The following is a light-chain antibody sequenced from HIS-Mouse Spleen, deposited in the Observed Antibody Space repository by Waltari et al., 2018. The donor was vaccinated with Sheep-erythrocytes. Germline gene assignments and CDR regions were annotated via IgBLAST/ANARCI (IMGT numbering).Light chain of an antibody. J-gene: IGKJ2*01. CDR2: WAS. CDR3: QQYYSTPYT. V-gene: IGKV4-1*01. Sequence: DIVMTQSPDSLAVSLGERATIHWKSSQSVLYSSNNKNYVAWYQQKPGQPPKLLIYWASTRESGVPDRFSGSGSGTDFTLTISSLQAEDVAVYYCQQYYSTPYTFGQGTKLEIK. CDR1: QSVLYSSNNKNY.